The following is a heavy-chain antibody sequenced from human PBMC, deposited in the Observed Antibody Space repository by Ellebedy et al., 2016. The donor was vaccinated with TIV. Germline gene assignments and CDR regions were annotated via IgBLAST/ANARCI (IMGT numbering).Heavy chain of an antibody. Sequence: GESLKIPXAASGFTFSSYAMSWVRQAPGKGLEWVSAISGSGGSTYYADSVKGRFTISRDNSKNTLYLQMNSLRAEDTAVYFCAKAIGNSLFDYWGQGTLVTVSS. CDR3: AKAIGNSLFDY. J-gene: IGHJ4*02. CDR2: ISGSGGST. V-gene: IGHV3-23*01. D-gene: IGHD4-23*01. CDR1: GFTFSSYA.